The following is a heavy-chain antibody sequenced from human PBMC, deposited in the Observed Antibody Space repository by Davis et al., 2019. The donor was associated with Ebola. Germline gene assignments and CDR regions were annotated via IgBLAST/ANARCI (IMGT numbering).Heavy chain of an antibody. Sequence: GESLRLSCAASGFIFSTYGMHWVRQAPGKGLEWVAVIWYDGSNKYYADSVKGRFTISRDNSKNTLYLQMNSLRAEDTAVYYCARECYDFWSGCGLDVWGQGTTVTVSS. V-gene: IGHV3-33*08. D-gene: IGHD3-3*01. CDR1: GFIFSTYG. CDR3: ARECYDFWSGCGLDV. CDR2: IWYDGSNK. J-gene: IGHJ6*02.